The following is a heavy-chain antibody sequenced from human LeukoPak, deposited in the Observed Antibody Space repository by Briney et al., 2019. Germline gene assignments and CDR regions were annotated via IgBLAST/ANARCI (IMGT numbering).Heavy chain of an antibody. CDR2: ISFSSTHI. V-gene: IGHV3-21*01. CDR1: GFIFSNYG. J-gene: IGHJ6*03. CDR3: AKDGSGSYSYYYYYYYMDV. Sequence: GGSLRLSCAASGFIFSNYGMSWVRQAPGKGLEWVSSISFSSTHIYYADSIQGRFTISRDNSKNTLYLQMNSLRAEDTAVYYCAKDGSGSYSYYYYYYYMDVWGKGTTVTVSS. D-gene: IGHD1-26*01.